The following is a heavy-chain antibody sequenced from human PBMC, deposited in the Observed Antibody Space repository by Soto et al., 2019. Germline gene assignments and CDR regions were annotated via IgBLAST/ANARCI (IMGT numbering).Heavy chain of an antibody. V-gene: IGHV1-8*01. CDR3: ARGRYCSSTSCYRGDYYGMDV. Sequence: ASVKVSCKASGYTFTSYDINWVRQATGQGLEWMGWMNPNSGNTGYAQKFQGRVTMTRNTSISTAYMELSSLRSEDTAVYYCARGRYCSSTSCYRGDYYGMDVWGQGTTGTVSS. J-gene: IGHJ6*02. CDR2: MNPNSGNT. CDR1: GYTFTSYD. D-gene: IGHD2-2*01.